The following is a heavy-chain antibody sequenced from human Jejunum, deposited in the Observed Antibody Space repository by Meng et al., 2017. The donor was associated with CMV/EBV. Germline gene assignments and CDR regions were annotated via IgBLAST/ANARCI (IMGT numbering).Heavy chain of an antibody. J-gene: IGHJ4*02. Sequence: HLQESGPGLVRPSQTLSLTCTASGASISSGDFCWSWIRQPPGKGLEYIGYIDNRGSTYYNPSLKSRVTMSMDTSKNQFSLKLTSVTAEDTAVYFCARGSIFVSFDSWGQGTLVTVSS. CDR2: IDNRGST. CDR1: GASISSGDFC. V-gene: IGHV4-30-4*01. D-gene: IGHD3-3*01. CDR3: ARGSIFVSFDS.